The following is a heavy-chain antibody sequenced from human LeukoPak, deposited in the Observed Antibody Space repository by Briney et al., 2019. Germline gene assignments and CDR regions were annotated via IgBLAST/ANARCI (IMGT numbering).Heavy chain of an antibody. V-gene: IGHV1-69*06. CDR3: ARVRSSVVTLGGYVY. J-gene: IGHJ4*02. Sequence: ASVKVSCKASGGTFSSYDISWVRQAPGQGLEWMGGIIPIIGTPNYAQKFQGRLTITADTSTTTVYMELSSLRSEDTAVYYCARVRSSVVTLGGYVYWGQGALVSVSS. D-gene: IGHD4-23*01. CDR2: IIPIIGTP. CDR1: GGTFSSYD.